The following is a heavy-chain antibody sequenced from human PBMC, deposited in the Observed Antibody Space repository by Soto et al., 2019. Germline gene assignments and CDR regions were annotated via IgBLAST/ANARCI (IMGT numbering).Heavy chain of an antibody. V-gene: IGHV3-74*01. Sequence: EVQLVASGGGLVQPGGSLRLSCAASGFTVSSYLMHWVRQAPGKGLVWVSRINSDGSSTSFADSVKGRFTISRDNAKNTLYLQMNSLRAEDTTVYYCARVNYGDYGDVYDYWGQGTLVTVSS. D-gene: IGHD4-17*01. CDR2: INSDGSST. CDR1: GFTVSSYL. J-gene: IGHJ4*02. CDR3: ARVNYGDYGDVYDY.